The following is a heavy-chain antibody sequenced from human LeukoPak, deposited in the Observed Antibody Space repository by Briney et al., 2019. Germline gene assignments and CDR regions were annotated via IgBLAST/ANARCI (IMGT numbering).Heavy chain of an antibody. V-gene: IGHV3-48*03. CDR3: ARDSGKYYISWYFDL. CDR2: ISSSGDTI. D-gene: IGHD1-26*01. Sequence: GGSLRLSCAASGFILSGYEMNWVRQPPGKGLEWVSFISSSGDTIYYADSVKGRFTVSRDNAKNSLYLQVNSLRAEDTAVYYCARDSGKYYISWYFDLWGRGTLVTVSS. CDR1: GFILSGYE. J-gene: IGHJ2*01.